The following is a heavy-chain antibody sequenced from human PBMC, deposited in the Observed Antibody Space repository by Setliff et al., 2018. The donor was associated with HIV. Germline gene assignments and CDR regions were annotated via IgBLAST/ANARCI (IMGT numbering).Heavy chain of an antibody. J-gene: IGHJ4*02. CDR3: AKDSDYSNYGGLDY. D-gene: IGHD4-4*01. CDR2: ISGSGGST. V-gene: IGHV3-23*01. CDR1: GFTFSSYA. Sequence: PGGSLRLSCAASGFTFSSYAMSWVRQAPGKGLEWVSGISGSGGSTYYADSVKGRFTISRDNSKNTLYLQMNSLRAEDTAVYYCAKDSDYSNYGGLDYWGQGTLVTLL.